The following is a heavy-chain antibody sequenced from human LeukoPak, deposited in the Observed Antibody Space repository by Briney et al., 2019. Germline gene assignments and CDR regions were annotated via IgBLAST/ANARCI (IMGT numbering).Heavy chain of an antibody. D-gene: IGHD2-15*01. CDR3: ARGVWYCSGGSCYKYYYYYMDV. V-gene: IGHV4-34*01. CDR2: INHSGST. J-gene: IGHJ6*03. Sequence: SETLSLTCAVYGGSFSGYYWSWIRQPPGKGLEWIGEINHSGSTNYNPSLTSRDTISVDTSKNQFSLKLSSVTAADTAVYYCARGVWYCSGGSCYKYYYYYMDVWGKGTTVTVSS. CDR1: GGSFSGYY.